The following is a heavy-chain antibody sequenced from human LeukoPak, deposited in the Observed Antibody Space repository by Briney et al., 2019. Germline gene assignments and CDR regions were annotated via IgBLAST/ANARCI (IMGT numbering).Heavy chain of an antibody. J-gene: IGHJ5*02. CDR1: GYSFPSYG. Sequence: ASVKVSCKASGYSFPSYGISWARQAPGQGPEWMGWISPYNDNTNYAQKLQGRATLTTDTSTSTAYMELRSLRSDDTAVYYCARISGYDFRSGYPSAINWFDPWGQGTLVTVSS. CDR2: ISPYNDNT. V-gene: IGHV1-18*01. D-gene: IGHD3-3*01. CDR3: ARISGYDFRSGYPSAINWFDP.